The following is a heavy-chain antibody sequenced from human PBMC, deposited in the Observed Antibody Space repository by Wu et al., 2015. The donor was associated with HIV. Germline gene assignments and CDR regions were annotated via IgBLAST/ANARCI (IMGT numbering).Heavy chain of an antibody. D-gene: IGHD6-19*01. V-gene: IGHV1-18*01. CDR3: VRDLVVFAVAGMFDY. CDR2: ISAYNGNT. J-gene: IGHJ4*02. Sequence: QVQLVQSGAEVKKPGASVKVSCKASGYTFTSYGISWVRQAPGQGLEWMGWISAYNGNTNYAQKLQGRVTMTRDMSISTVYMELSSLRSDDTAIYYCVRDLVVFAVAGMFDYWGQGTLVTVSS. CDR1: GYTFTSYG.